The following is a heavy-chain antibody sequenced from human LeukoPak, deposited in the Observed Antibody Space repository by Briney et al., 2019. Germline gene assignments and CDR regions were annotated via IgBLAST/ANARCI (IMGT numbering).Heavy chain of an antibody. Sequence: GGSLRLSCAASGFTFSSYGMHWVRQAPGKGLEWVAVISYDGSNKYYADSVKGRFTISRDNAKKSLYLQMNSLRAEDTAVYYCAATPRAATGNWGQGTMVTVSS. V-gene: IGHV3-30*03. D-gene: IGHD6-13*01. J-gene: IGHJ4*02. CDR1: GFTFSSYG. CDR3: AATPRAATGN. CDR2: ISYDGSNK.